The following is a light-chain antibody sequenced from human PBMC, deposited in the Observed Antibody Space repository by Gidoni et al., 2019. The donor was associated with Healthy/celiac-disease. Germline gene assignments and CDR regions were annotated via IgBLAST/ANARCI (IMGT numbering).Light chain of an antibody. J-gene: IGKJ2*01. CDR2: LGS. CDR1: QSLLHSNGYNY. V-gene: IGKV2-28*01. Sequence: DIVMTQSQLSVHVTSGEPASIYCRSSQSLLHSNGYNYLDWYLQKPGQSPQLLIYLGSNRDSGVPDRFSGSGSGTDFTLKISRVEADDVEVYYCMQALPTPYTFGRGTKLEIK. CDR3: MQALPTPYT.